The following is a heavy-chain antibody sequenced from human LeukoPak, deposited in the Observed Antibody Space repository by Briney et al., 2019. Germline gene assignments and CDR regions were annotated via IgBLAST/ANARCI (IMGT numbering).Heavy chain of an antibody. D-gene: IGHD1-26*01. CDR3: ARQGGSYIWFDP. J-gene: IGHJ5*02. CDR2: MYYTGRT. V-gene: IGHV4-39*01. Sequence: SETLSLICTVSGGSISSSTYYWGWIRQPPGKGLEWIGSMYYTGRTYYNPSLKSRVTISVDTSKNQFSLRLRSVTAADTAVYYCARQGGSYIWFDPWGQGTLVTVSS. CDR1: GGSISSSTYY.